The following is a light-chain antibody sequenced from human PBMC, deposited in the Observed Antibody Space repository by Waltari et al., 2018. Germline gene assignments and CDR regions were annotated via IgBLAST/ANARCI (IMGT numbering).Light chain of an antibody. V-gene: IGLV1-47*01. CDR1: SSNIGRNY. Sequence: QSVLTQPPSESGTPGQKVTISFNGSSSNIGRNYVYWYQQLPGTAPKLLIFKNNRVPSGVLVRFSASKCGTSASLAIDGLRSEDEADYYCAAWDDSLSGLVLGGGTKVTVL. J-gene: IGLJ3*02. CDR2: KNN. CDR3: AAWDDSLSGLV.